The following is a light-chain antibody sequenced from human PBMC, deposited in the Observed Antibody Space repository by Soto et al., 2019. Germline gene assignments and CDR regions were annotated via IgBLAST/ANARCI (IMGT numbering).Light chain of an antibody. CDR2: KAS. CDR3: QQYNDYSWT. CDR1: QSISAW. Sequence: DIQMTQYPSTLSASVGDRVSINCRASQSISAWLAWYQQKPGKAPRLLIYKASTLEIGVPSRFSGSGSGTEFTLTISSLQPDDVATYYCQQYNDYSWTFGQGTKVDI. V-gene: IGKV1-5*03. J-gene: IGKJ1*01.